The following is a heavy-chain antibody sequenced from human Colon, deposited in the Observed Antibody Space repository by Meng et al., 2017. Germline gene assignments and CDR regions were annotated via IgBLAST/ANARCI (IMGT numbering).Heavy chain of an antibody. J-gene: IGHJ4*02. CDR3: DASDF. Sequence: GESLKISCAASGFTFSSYAMGWVRQTPGKGLEWVSTISGSGVNTHYADSVKGRFTISSDNSKNTLYLQMNSLRAEETAVYYCDASDFWGQGSLVTVSS. CDR2: ISGSGVNT. CDR1: GFTFSSYA. V-gene: IGHV3-23*01.